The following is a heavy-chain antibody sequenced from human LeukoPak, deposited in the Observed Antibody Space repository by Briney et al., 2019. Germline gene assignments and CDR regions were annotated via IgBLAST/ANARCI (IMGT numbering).Heavy chain of an antibody. J-gene: IGHJ4*02. V-gene: IGHV3-7*01. CDR1: GFTFRNYW. Sequence: GGSLRLSCAASGFTFRNYWMGWVRQAPGKGLEWVANTKPDGSAEYYADSVRGRFTTSRDNANNLLYLQMNRLRAEDTAVYYCAREHSGFDYWGQGTLVTVSS. CDR3: AREHSGFDY. D-gene: IGHD2-21*01. CDR2: TKPDGSAE.